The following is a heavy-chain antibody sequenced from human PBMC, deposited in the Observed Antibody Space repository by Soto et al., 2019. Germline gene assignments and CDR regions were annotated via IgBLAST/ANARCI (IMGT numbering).Heavy chain of an antibody. CDR1: GGSFSGYY. V-gene: IGHV4-34*01. CDR2: INHSGST. CDR3: ARGREYCSGGSCYYSKGTTIDY. D-gene: IGHD2-15*01. J-gene: IGHJ4*02. Sequence: SETLSLTCAVYGGSFSGYYWSWIRQPPGKGLEWIGEINHSGSTNYNPSLKSRVTISVDTSKNQFSLKLSSVTAADTAVYYCARGREYCSGGSCYYSKGTTIDYWGQGTLVTVSS.